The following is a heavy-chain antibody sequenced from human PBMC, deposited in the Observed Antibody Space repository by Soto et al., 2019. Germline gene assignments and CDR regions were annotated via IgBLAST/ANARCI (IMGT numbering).Heavy chain of an antibody. CDR1: GGSFSDFY. V-gene: IGHV4-34*01. Sequence: SETLSLTCAVYGGSFSDFYWNWIRQSPGKGLEWIGEINHSGDTNYNPSLKSRVTISVDTSKNQFSLQLNSVTATDTAVYYCARVGYYDGSGYNAFNIWGQGTMVT. D-gene: IGHD3-22*01. J-gene: IGHJ3*02. CDR2: INHSGDT. CDR3: ARVGYYDGSGYNAFNI.